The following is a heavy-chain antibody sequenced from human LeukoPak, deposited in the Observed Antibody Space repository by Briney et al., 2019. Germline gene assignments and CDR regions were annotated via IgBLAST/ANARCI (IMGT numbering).Heavy chain of an antibody. J-gene: IGHJ6*03. Sequence: SETLSLTCIVSGGSITSSRYYWGWIRQSPGKGLEWIGSIYYSGSTYYNPSLKSRVTISVDTSKNQFSLKLSSVTAADTAVYYCARRKPSIVGATRGYYYYYMDVWGKGTTVTVSS. V-gene: IGHV4-39*01. CDR1: GGSITSSRYY. D-gene: IGHD1-26*01. CDR2: IYYSGST. CDR3: ARRKPSIVGATRGYYYYYMDV.